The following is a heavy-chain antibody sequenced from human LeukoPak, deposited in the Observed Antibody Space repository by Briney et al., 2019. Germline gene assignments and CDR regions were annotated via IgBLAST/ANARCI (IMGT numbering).Heavy chain of an antibody. CDR1: GLTLSSYA. V-gene: IGHV3-30-3*01. CDR3: ARSRGATGFYWVDY. D-gene: IGHD3-22*01. J-gene: IGHJ4*02. CDR2: ISYDGSNQ. Sequence: GGSLRLSCAASGLTLSSYAMHWVRQAPGKGLEWVAVISYDGSNQYYADSVKGRFTISRDNSRSTLFLQMNSLRAEDTAVYYCARSRGATGFYWVDYWGQGTLVTVSS.